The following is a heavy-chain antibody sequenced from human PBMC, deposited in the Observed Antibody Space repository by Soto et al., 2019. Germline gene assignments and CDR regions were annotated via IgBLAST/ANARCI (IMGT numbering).Heavy chain of an antibody. CDR1: GGSISGYY. V-gene: IGHV4-59*01. D-gene: IGHD6-13*01. J-gene: IGHJ6*02. CDR2: IYYRGST. Sequence: SETLSLTCTDSGGSISGYYWSWIRQSPGKGLEYIGYIYYRGSTNYNPSLKSRVTMSVDTSRNQFSLKVNSVTAADTAVYYCARQQLLPFYYALDVWGQGTTVTVSS. CDR3: ARQQLLPFYYALDV.